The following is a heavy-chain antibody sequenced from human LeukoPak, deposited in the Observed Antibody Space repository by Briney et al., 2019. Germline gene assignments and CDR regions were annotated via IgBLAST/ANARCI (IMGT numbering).Heavy chain of an antibody. CDR1: GGSISSYY. J-gene: IGHJ5*02. CDR2: IYYSGST. V-gene: IGHV4-59*01. Sequence: PSETLSLTCTVSGGSISSYYWSWIRQPPGKGLEWIGYIYYSGSTNYNPSLKSRVTISVDTSKNQFSLKLSSVTAADTAVYYCARDRSIAAASGWFDPWGQGTLVTVSS. CDR3: ARDRSIAAASGWFDP. D-gene: IGHD6-13*01.